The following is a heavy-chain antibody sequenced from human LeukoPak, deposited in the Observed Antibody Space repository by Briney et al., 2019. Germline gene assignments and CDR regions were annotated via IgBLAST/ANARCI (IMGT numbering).Heavy chain of an antibody. Sequence: GGSLRLSCAASGFTFSSYSVSWVRQAPGKGLEWLSYISGSSSPIYYADSVKGRFTISRDNAKNSLHLQMNSLRVEDTAVYYCARSSGYPYFDYWGQGTLVTVSS. CDR2: ISGSSSPI. V-gene: IGHV3-48*01. J-gene: IGHJ4*02. CDR3: ARSSGYPYFDY. CDR1: GFTFSSYS. D-gene: IGHD3-22*01.